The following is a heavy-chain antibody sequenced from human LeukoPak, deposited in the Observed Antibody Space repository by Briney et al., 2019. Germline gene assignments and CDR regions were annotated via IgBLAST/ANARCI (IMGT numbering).Heavy chain of an antibody. V-gene: IGHV4-59*01. Sequence: PSETLSLTCTVSGASISTYYWSWIRPPPGKGLGWIGDIDYSANTNYNPSLTSRLNISVDTFKNQVSLNLNSVSAADTAVYYCARGRDWFDPWGQGTLVTVSS. J-gene: IGHJ5*02. CDR3: ARGRDWFDP. CDR2: IDYSANT. CDR1: GASISTYY.